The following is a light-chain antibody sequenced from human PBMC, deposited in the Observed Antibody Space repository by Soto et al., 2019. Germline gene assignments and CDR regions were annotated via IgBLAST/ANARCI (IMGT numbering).Light chain of an antibody. CDR1: QSLTNNY. V-gene: IGKV3-20*01. J-gene: IGKJ1*01. Sequence: EIVLTQSPGTLSLSPGERATLSCRASQSLTNNYLAWYQQKPGRALRLLIDGVSTRATGIPGRFSGSGSGTDFNLTISRLEPEDVAVYYCQQYEAFVTFGPGTKVEI. CDR3: QQYEAFVT. CDR2: GVS.